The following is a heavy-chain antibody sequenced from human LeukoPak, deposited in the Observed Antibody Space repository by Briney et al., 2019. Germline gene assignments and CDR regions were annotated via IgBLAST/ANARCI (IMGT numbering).Heavy chain of an antibody. D-gene: IGHD4-11*01. CDR3: AIDYSNENYYYYYYGMDV. V-gene: IGHV1-18*01. CDR1: GYTFTSYG. CDR2: ISAYNGNT. J-gene: IGHJ6*02. Sequence: ASVTVSCKASGYTFTSYGISWVRQAPGQGLEWMGWISAYNGNTNYAQKLQGRVTMTTDRSTSTAYMELRSPRSDDTAVYYCAIDYSNENYYYYYYGMDVWGQGTTVTVSS.